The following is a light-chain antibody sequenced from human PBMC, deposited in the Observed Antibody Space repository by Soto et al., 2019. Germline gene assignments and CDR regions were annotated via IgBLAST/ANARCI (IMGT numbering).Light chain of an antibody. CDR2: EVS. CDR1: SSDVGGYND. CDR3: TSYTRSRTLE. Sequence: QSALTQPATVYGSPGQAITISCTGTSSDVGGYNDVSWYQQYPGKAPKLMIDEVSHRPSGGSDRFSGTKSGITASLTISGLQAEDEADYYCTSYTRSRTLEVGGGAKLTVL. V-gene: IGLV2-14*01. J-gene: IGLJ2*01.